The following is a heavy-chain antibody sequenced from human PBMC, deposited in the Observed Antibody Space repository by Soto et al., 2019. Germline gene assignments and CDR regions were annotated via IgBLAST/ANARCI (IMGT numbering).Heavy chain of an antibody. Sequence: QVQLVQSGAEVKKPGASVKVSCKASGYTFSSYGISWVRQAPGQGLEWLGWISAYNGKTNYAQRLQGRLTMTTDTSASTAYRELRSLRSDDTAVFYCARDRPSGPDWYFDLWGRGTLVTVSS. CDR3: ARDRPSGPDWYFDL. V-gene: IGHV1-18*01. J-gene: IGHJ2*01. D-gene: IGHD3-10*01. CDR2: ISAYNGKT. CDR1: GYTFSSYG.